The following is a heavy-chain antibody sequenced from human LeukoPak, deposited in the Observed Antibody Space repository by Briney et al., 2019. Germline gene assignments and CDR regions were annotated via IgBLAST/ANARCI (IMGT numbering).Heavy chain of an antibody. Sequence: QAGGSLRLSCAASGFTFSGYGMHWVRQTPGKGLEWVAVISYDGSNKYYADSVKGRFTISRDNSKNTMYLQMNSLRAEDTAMYYCAKDGSGRTYYFDQWGQGTLVTVSS. V-gene: IGHV3-30*18. D-gene: IGHD5-12*01. J-gene: IGHJ4*02. CDR2: ISYDGSNK. CDR3: AKDGSGRTYYFDQ. CDR1: GFTFSGYG.